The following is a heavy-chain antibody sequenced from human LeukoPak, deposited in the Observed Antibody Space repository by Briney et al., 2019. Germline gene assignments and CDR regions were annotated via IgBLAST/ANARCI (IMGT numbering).Heavy chain of an antibody. CDR3: ARLSGPPYYDILTGPWFDY. CDR2: VYHSGIT. V-gene: IGHV4-39*01. Sequence: PSETLSLTCSVSGGSIGSSSYFWGWIRQPPGKGLEWIGSVYHSGITYYNPSLKSRVTISVDTSKNQFSLKLSSVTAADTAVYYCARLSGPPYYDILTGPWFDYRGQGTLVTVSS. J-gene: IGHJ4*02. CDR1: GGSIGSSSYF. D-gene: IGHD3-9*01.